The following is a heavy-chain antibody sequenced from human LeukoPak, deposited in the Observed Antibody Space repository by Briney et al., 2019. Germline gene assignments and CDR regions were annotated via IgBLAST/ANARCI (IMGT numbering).Heavy chain of an antibody. Sequence: PGESLKISCKGSGYSFTNYWIGWVRQMPGKGLKWMGIIYPGDSDARYSPSFQGQVTISADKSISTAYLQWSSLKASDTAMYYCARRRDLYSGSYYPFDYWGRGTLVSVSS. V-gene: IGHV5-51*01. D-gene: IGHD1-26*01. CDR2: IYPGDSDA. J-gene: IGHJ4*02. CDR3: ARRRDLYSGSYYPFDY. CDR1: GYSFTNYW.